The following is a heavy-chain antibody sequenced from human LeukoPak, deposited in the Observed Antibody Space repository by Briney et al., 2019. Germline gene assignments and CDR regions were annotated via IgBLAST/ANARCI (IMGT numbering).Heavy chain of an antibody. CDR3: ARVYRDSSGYHNWFDT. V-gene: IGHV3-20*04. J-gene: IGHJ5*02. Sequence: GGSLRLSCAASGFTFDDYGMSWVRQAPGKGLEWVSGINWNGGRTGYADSVKGRFTISRDNAKNSLFLKMNSLRAEDTAVYYCARVYRDSSGYHNWFDTWGQGTLVTVSS. D-gene: IGHD3-22*01. CDR2: INWNGGRT. CDR1: GFTFDDYG.